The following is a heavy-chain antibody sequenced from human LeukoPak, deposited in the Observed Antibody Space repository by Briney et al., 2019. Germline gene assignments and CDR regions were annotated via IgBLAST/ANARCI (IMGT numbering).Heavy chain of an antibody. Sequence: SETLSLTCTVSGGSISSYYWSWIRQPPGKGLEWIGYIYYSGSTNYNPSLKSRVTISVDTSKNQFSLKLSSVTAADTAVYYCAKANGGYYDSSGYPFDYWGQGTLVTVSS. CDR3: AKANGGYYDSSGYPFDY. J-gene: IGHJ4*02. CDR2: IYYSGST. V-gene: IGHV4-59*01. CDR1: GGSISSYY. D-gene: IGHD3-22*01.